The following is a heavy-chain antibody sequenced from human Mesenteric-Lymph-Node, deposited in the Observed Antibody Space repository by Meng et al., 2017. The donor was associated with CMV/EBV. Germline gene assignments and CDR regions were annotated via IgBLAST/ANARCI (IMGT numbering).Heavy chain of an antibody. CDR2: IYYSGST. V-gene: IGHV4-39*07. Sequence: SISSSSPYWGWLRQPPGKGLEWIGSIYYSGSTYYNPSLKSRVIISVDTSKNQFSLTLSSVTAADTAVYYCARETIFGVVISFYYFDCWGQGTLVTVSS. J-gene: IGHJ4*02. CDR3: ARETIFGVVISFYYFDC. CDR1: SISSSSPY. D-gene: IGHD3-3*01.